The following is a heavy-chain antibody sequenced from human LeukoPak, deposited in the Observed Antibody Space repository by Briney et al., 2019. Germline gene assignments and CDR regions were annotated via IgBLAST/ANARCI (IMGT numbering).Heavy chain of an antibody. CDR2: ISGSSGST. Sequence: PGGSLRLSCAASGFTFSSYAMSWVRQAPGKGLEWVSAISGSSGSTYYADSVKGRFTISRDNSKNTLYLQMNSMRSEDTAVYSCAKVRRRVYIVVVTAIGWFDPWGEGTLVTVSS. CDR1: GFTFSSYA. J-gene: IGHJ5*02. V-gene: IGHV3-23*01. D-gene: IGHD2-21*02. CDR3: AKVRRRVYIVVVTAIGWFDP.